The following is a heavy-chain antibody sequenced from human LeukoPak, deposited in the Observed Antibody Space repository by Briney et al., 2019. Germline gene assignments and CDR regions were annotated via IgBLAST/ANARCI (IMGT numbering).Heavy chain of an antibody. V-gene: IGHV4-4*07. CDR2: IYTSGST. Sequence: SETLSLTCTVSGGSISSYYWSWIRQPAGKGLEWIGRIYTSGSTNYNPSLKSRVTMSVDTSKNQFSLKLSSVTAADTAVYYCASCSSTSCAFLGAFDIWGQGTMVTVSS. D-gene: IGHD2-2*01. CDR1: GGSISSYY. J-gene: IGHJ3*02. CDR3: ASCSSTSCAFLGAFDI.